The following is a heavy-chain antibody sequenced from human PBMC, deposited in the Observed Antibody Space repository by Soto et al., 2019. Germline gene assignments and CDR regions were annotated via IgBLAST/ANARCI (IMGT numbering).Heavy chain of an antibody. CDR3: ARDRGRDMNDILTGYPYYYYYGMDV. J-gene: IGHJ6*02. CDR1: GFTFSSYW. CDR2: INSDGSST. V-gene: IGHV3-74*01. Sequence: GGSLRLSCAASGFTFSSYWRHWVRQAPGKGLVWVSRINSDGSSTSYADSVKGRFTISRDNAKNTLYLQMNSLRAEDTAVYYCARDRGRDMNDILTGYPYYYYYGMDVWGQGTTVTVSS. D-gene: IGHD3-9*01.